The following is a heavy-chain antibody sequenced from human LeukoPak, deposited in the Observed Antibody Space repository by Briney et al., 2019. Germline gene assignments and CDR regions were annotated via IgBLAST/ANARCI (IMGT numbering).Heavy chain of an antibody. V-gene: IGHV5-51*01. CDR2: IYPGASDT. CDR1: GDTFTSYW. J-gene: IGHJ4*02. D-gene: IGHD6-19*01. CDR3: ARRGSGWYVDY. Sequence: HGEALKISCKGSGDTFTSYWIGWVRQMPGKGLEWMGTIYPGASDTRYSPSFQGQVSISADQSISTAYLQWSSLQASHTAMYYCARRGSGWYVDYWGQGTLVTVSS.